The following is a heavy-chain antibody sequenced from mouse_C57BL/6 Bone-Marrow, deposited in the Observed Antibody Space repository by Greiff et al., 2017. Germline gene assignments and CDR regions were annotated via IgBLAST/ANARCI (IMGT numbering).Heavy chain of an antibody. J-gene: IGHJ2*01. D-gene: IGHD1-1*01. V-gene: IGHV5-17*01. CDR1: GFTFSDYG. CDR3: ATDYGSNYCDY. Sequence: DVKLVESGGGLVKPGGSLKLSCAASGFTFSDYGMHWVRQAPEKGLEWVAYISSGSSNIYYADTVKGRFTISRDNAKNTLFLQMTSLRSEDTAMYYCATDYGSNYCDYWGQGTTLTVSS. CDR2: ISSGSSNI.